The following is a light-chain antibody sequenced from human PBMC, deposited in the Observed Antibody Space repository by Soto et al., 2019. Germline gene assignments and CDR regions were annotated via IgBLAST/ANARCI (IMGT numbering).Light chain of an antibody. Sequence: EIVLTQSPGTLSLSPGERATLSCRASQSVANNYLAWYQQKPGQAPRFLIYDASSRATGIPDRFSGSGSGTDFTLNISSLEPEDFAVYYCEQYGSTHLTFGGGTKVEIK. CDR3: EQYGSTHLT. CDR2: DAS. CDR1: QSVANNY. V-gene: IGKV3-20*01. J-gene: IGKJ4*01.